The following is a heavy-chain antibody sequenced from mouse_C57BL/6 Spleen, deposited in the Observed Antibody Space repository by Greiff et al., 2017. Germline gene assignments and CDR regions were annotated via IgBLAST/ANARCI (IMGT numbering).Heavy chain of an antibody. V-gene: IGHV1-69*01. CDR3: ARSPPYYGSSYYAMDY. D-gene: IGHD1-1*01. CDR1: GYTFTSYW. Sequence: QVQLQQPGAELVMPGASVKLSCKASGYTFTSYWMHWVKQRPGQGLEWIGEIDPSDSNTNYNQKFKGKSTLTVDKSSSTAYMQLSSLTSEDSAVYYCARSPPYYGSSYYAMDYWGQGTSVTVSS. CDR2: IDPSDSNT. J-gene: IGHJ4*01.